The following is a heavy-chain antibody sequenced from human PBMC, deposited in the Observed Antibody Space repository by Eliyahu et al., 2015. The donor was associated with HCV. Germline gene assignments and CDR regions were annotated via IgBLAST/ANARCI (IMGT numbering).Heavy chain of an antibody. CDR1: AFTFXSSA. V-gene: IGHV3-23*01. CDR3: AQQGGDFWSTDKKGFHY. Sequence: EVQLLESGGGLVQPGGSLRLSCXASAFTFXSSAMSWVRQAXGEGLEWVSAINAGGGTTYYADSVKGRFTISRDNSKNTLHLQMNSLRAEDTAIYYCAQQGGDFWSTDKKGFHYWGQGTLVTVSS. CDR2: INAGGGTT. D-gene: IGHD3-3*01. J-gene: IGHJ4*02.